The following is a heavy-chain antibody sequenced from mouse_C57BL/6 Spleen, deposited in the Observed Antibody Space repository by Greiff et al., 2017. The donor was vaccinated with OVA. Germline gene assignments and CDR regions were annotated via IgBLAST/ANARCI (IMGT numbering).Heavy chain of an antibody. CDR3: AALRTWFAY. Sequence: DVQLQESGPELVKPGASVKISCKASGYSFTGYYMNWVKQSPEKSLEWIGEINPSTGGTTYNQKFKAKATLTVDKSSSTAYMQLKSLTSEDSAVYYCAALRTWFAYWGQGTLVTVSA. J-gene: IGHJ3*01. CDR1: GYSFTGYY. CDR2: INPSTGGT. V-gene: IGHV1-42*01.